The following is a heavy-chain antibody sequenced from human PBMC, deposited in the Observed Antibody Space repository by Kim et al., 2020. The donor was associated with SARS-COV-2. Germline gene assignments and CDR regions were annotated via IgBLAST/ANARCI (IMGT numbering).Heavy chain of an antibody. Sequence: SETLSLTCAVYGGSFSGYYWSWNRQPPGKGLEWIGEINHSGRTNYNPSLKSRVNISVDTSKNQFSLKLSSVTAADTSVYYCARGGVAEYYFDYWGQGTLVTVSS. CDR3: ARGGVAEYYFDY. D-gene: IGHD3-16*01. J-gene: IGHJ4*02. CDR1: GGSFSGYY. CDR2: INHSGRT. V-gene: IGHV4-34*01.